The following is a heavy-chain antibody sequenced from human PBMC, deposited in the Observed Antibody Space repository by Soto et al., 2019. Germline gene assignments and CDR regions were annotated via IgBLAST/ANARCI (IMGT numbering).Heavy chain of an antibody. CDR1: GFTFSSYW. CDR3: ARGPGRAAYYYYYGMDV. J-gene: IGHJ6*02. D-gene: IGHD6-25*01. CDR2: INSDGSST. Sequence: GGSLRLSCAASGFTFSSYWMHWVRQAPGKGLVWVSRINSDGSSTSYADSVKGRFTISRDNAKNTLYLQMNSLRAEDTAVYYCARGPGRAAYYYYYGMDVWGQGTTVTVSS. V-gene: IGHV3-74*01.